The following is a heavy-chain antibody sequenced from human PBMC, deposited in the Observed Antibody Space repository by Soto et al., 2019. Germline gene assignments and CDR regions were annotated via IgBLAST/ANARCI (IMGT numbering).Heavy chain of an antibody. D-gene: IGHD3-10*01. J-gene: IGHJ6*02. V-gene: IGHV3-21*01. CDR1: GFTFSSYS. Sequence: EVQLVESGGGLVKPGGSLRLSCAASGFTFSSYSMNWVRQAPGKGLEWVSSISSSSSYIYYADSVKGRFTISRDNAKNSLYLQMNSLKAEDTAVYYCARVGRRLLWFGELPLNYYDGMDVWGQGTTVTVSS. CDR3: ARVGRRLLWFGELPLNYYDGMDV. CDR2: ISSSSSYI.